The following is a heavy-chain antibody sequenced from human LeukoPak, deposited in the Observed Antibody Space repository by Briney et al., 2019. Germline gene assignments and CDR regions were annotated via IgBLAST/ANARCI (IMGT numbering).Heavy chain of an antibody. V-gene: IGHV3-30-3*01. CDR2: ISYDGSNK. D-gene: IGHD1-20*01. J-gene: IGHJ4*02. CDR1: GFTFSSYA. Sequence: PGRSLRLSCAASGFTFSSYAMHWVRQAPRKGLERVAVISYDGSNKYYADSVKGRFTISRDNSKNTLYLQMNSLRAEDTGVYYCATTRRQYTWSAEREAFDYWGQGTLVTVSS. CDR3: ATTRRQYTWSAEREAFDY.